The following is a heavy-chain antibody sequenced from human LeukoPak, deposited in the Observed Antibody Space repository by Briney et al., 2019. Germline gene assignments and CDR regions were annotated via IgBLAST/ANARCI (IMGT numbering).Heavy chain of an antibody. Sequence: SVKVSCKASGGTFSSYAISWVRQAPGQGLEWMGGIIPIFGTANYAQKFQGRVTITADESTSTAYMELSSLRSEDTAVYYCARDLSLRFRAFDIWGQGTMVTVSS. CDR2: IIPIFGTA. CDR3: ARDLSLRFRAFDI. V-gene: IGHV1-69*01. D-gene: IGHD3-3*01. CDR1: GGTFSSYA. J-gene: IGHJ3*02.